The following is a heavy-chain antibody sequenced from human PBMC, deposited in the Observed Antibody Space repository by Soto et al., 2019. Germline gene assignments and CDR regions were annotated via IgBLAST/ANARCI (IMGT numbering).Heavy chain of an antibody. CDR3: ARPMGIAVGGDVFEL. V-gene: IGHV5-51*03. Sequence: EVQLVQSGGEVKKSGESLKISCTASRYSFTSYWIAWVRQMPGKGLEWMGTIYPGDSETKYSPSFQGQVTISADKSITTAYLHWGSLKAPDTAMYFCARPMGIAVGGDVFELWGQGTMVTVSS. CDR1: RYSFTSYW. D-gene: IGHD6-19*01. CDR2: IYPGDSET. J-gene: IGHJ3*01.